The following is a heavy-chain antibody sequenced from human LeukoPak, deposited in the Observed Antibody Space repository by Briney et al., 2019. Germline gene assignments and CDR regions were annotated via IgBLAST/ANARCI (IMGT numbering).Heavy chain of an antibody. CDR3: ARRSVFAYGDYALDY. CDR2: IYTSGST. CDR1: GGSISSGSYY. V-gene: IGHV4-61*02. J-gene: IGHJ4*02. D-gene: IGHD4-17*01. Sequence: SETLSLTCTVSGGSISSGSYYWSWIRQPAGKGLEWIGRIYTSGSTNYNPSLKSRVTISVDTSKNQFSLKLSSVTAADTAVYYCARRSVFAYGDYALDYWGQGTLVTVSS.